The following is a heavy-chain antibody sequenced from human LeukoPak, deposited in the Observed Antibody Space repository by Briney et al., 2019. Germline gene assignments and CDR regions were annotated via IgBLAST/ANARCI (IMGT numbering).Heavy chain of an antibody. D-gene: IGHD3-22*01. J-gene: IGHJ4*02. CDR1: GFTFSSYA. CDR3: ATVRGGYYLDY. V-gene: IGHV3-30*04. Sequence: GGSLRLSCAASGFTFSSYAMHWVRQAPGKGLEWVAVISYDGSNKYYADSVKGRFTISRDNAKNSLYLQMNGLRDEDTAAYYCATVRGGYYLDYWGQGTLVTVSS. CDR2: ISYDGSNK.